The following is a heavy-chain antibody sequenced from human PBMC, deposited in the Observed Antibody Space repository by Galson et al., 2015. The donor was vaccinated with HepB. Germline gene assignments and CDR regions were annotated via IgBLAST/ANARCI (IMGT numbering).Heavy chain of an antibody. CDR2: ISYDGSNK. D-gene: IGHD5-24*01. CDR3: AGAGDGYNDEPLDY. V-gene: IGHV3-30-3*01. CDR1: GFTFSSYA. J-gene: IGHJ4*02. Sequence: SLRLSCAASGFTFSSYAIHWVRQAPGKGLEWVAVISYDGSNKYYADSVKGRFTISRDNSKNTLYLQMNSLRAEDTAVYYCAGAGDGYNDEPLDYWGQGTLVTVSS.